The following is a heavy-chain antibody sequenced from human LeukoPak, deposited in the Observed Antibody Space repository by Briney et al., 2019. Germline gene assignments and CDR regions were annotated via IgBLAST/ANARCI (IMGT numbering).Heavy chain of an antibody. CDR3: ARGVDTSGYHFDY. CDR2: IYHSGST. J-gene: IGHJ4*02. D-gene: IGHD6-19*01. CDR1: GASISSSNW. V-gene: IGHV4-4*02. Sequence: SGTLSLTCAVSGASISSSNWWSWVRQPPGKGLEWIGEIYHSGSTNYNPSLKTRVAISVDRSNNQFSLNLSSVTAADTAVYYCARGVDTSGYHFDYWGQGTLVIVSS.